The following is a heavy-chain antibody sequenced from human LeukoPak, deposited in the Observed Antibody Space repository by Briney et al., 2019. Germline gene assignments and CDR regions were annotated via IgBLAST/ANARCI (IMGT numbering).Heavy chain of an antibody. Sequence: GSSVKVSCKASGGTFSSSAMQWVRQARGQRLEWIGWIVVGSGNTNYAQKFQERVTITRDMSTSTAYMELSSLRSEDTAVYYCAAGVGATPATYYYYGMDVWGQGTTVTVSS. CDR3: AAGVGATPATYYYYGMDV. CDR2: IVVGSGNT. D-gene: IGHD1-26*01. CDR1: GGTFSSSA. V-gene: IGHV1-58*02. J-gene: IGHJ6*02.